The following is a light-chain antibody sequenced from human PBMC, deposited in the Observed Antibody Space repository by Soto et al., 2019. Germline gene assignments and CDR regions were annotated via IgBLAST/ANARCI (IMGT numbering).Light chain of an antibody. Sequence: DIVMTQSPLSLPVTPGEPASISCRSSQSLLHSNGYNYLDWYLQKRGQPPQLLIYLGSNRASGVPDKFSGSGSGTDFTLKISRVEAEDVGVYYCMQALQAAQLTFGGGTKVEIK. CDR3: MQALQAAQLT. V-gene: IGKV2-28*01. CDR1: QSLLHSNGYNY. J-gene: IGKJ4*01. CDR2: LGS.